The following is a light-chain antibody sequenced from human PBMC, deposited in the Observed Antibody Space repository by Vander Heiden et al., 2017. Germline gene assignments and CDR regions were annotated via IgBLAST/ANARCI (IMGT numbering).Light chain of an antibody. CDR2: GNS. Sequence: QSVLTQPPSVSGAPGQRLTISCTGSSSNIGAGYDVHWYQQLPGTATKLLIYGNSKRPAGVPDRFSGSKSGTSASLAITGLQAEDEADYYCQSYDSSLSVVFGGGTKLTVL. CDR1: SSNIGAGYD. J-gene: IGLJ2*01. V-gene: IGLV1-40*01. CDR3: QSYDSSLSVV.